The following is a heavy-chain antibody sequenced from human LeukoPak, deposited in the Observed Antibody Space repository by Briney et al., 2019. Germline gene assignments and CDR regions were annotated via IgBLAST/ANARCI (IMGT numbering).Heavy chain of an antibody. V-gene: IGHV4-59*08. CDR2: IFYSGNT. D-gene: IGHD1-26*01. CDR1: GVSISSYY. CDR3: ARLAAISGSDYPDD. J-gene: IGHJ4*02. Sequence: PSETLSPTCTVSGVSISSYYWSWIRQPPGKGLEWIGYIFYSGNTIYNPSLRSRVTISADTSKNHFSLRLRSVTAADTAVYYCARLAAISGSDYPDDWGQGTLVTVSS.